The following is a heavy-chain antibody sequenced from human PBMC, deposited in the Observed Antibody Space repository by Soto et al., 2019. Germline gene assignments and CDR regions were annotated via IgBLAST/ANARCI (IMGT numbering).Heavy chain of an antibody. CDR1: GFTFSSYG. D-gene: IGHD6-13*01. V-gene: IGHV3-30*18. J-gene: IGHJ4*02. CDR3: AKDVQLVYYFDY. CDR2: ISYDGSNK. Sequence: GGSLRLSCAASGFTFSSYGMHWVRQAPGKGLEWVAVISYDGSNKYYADSVKGRFTISRDNSKNTLYLQMNSLRAEDTAVYYCAKDVQLVYYFDYWGQGTLVTVSS.